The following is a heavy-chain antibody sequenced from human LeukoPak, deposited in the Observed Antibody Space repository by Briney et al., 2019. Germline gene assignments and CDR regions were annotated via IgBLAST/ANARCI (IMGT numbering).Heavy chain of an antibody. CDR2: INPNSGGT. J-gene: IGHJ3*02. Sequence: GASVKVSCKASGYTFTGYYMHWVRQAPGQGLEWMGWINPNSGGTNYAQKFQGRVTMTRDTSISTAYMELSRLRSDDTAVYYCAREDIVVVPAISPKDAFDIWGQGTMVTVSS. D-gene: IGHD2-2*01. CDR1: GYTFTGYY. CDR3: AREDIVVVPAISPKDAFDI. V-gene: IGHV1-2*02.